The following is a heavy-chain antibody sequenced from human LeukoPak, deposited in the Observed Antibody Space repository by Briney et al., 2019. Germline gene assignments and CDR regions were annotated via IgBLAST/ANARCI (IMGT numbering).Heavy chain of an antibody. J-gene: IGHJ4*02. CDR1: GFTFSSYG. CDR3: AKGVIVVVVAAKNRYYFDY. V-gene: IGHV3-30*02. Sequence: TGGSLRLSCAASGFTFSSYGMHWVRQAPGKGLEWVAFIRYDGSNKYYADSVKGRFTISRDNSKNTLYLQMNSLRAEDTAVYYCAKGVIVVVVAAKNRYYFDYWGQGTLVTVSS. CDR2: IRYDGSNK. D-gene: IGHD2-15*01.